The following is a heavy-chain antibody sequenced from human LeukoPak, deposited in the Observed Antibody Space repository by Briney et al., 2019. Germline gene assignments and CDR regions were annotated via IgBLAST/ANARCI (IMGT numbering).Heavy chain of an antibody. V-gene: IGHV3-48*01. J-gene: IGHJ4*02. Sequence: GGSLRLSCAASGFTFSEYSMNWVRQAPGKGLEWISYINNDRSSIADSVKGRFTVSRDTAENSLFLQMNSLRAEDTAVYYCARDTDWSFDYWGQGILVTVSS. D-gene: IGHD2-21*01. CDR1: GFTFSEYS. CDR2: INNDRSS. CDR3: ARDTDWSFDY.